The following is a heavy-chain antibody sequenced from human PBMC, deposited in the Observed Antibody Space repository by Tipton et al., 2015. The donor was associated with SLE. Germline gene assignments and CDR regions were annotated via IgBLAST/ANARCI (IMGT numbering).Heavy chain of an antibody. CDR1: GGSIRSSSYY. J-gene: IGHJ4*02. V-gene: IGHV4-39*01. CDR2: IFHSGNT. Sequence: TLSLTCTVSGGSIRSSSYYWGWIRQPPGKGLEWIGTIFHSGNTYYNPSLKSRVTISVDTSKNQFSLKLNSMTAADTAVYYCARLRPSPDYWGQGTLVSVSS. D-gene: IGHD6-6*01. CDR3: ARLRPSPDY.